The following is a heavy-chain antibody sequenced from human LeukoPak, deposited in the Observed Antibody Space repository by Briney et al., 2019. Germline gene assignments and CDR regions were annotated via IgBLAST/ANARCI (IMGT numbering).Heavy chain of an antibody. CDR3: ARVVFADSSPKFDP. D-gene: IGHD6-13*01. J-gene: IGHJ5*02. CDR2: INWNGGST. Sequence: PGGSLRLSCAASGFTFDDYGMSWVRQAPGKGLEWVSGINWNGGSTGYADSVKGRFTISRDNAKNSLYLQMNSLRAEDTALYLCARVVFADSSPKFDPWGQGTLVTVSS. CDR1: GFTFDDYG. V-gene: IGHV3-20*01.